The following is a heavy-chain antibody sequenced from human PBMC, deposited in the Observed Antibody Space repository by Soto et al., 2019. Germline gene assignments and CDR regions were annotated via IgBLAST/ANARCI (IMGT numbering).Heavy chain of an antibody. D-gene: IGHD5-12*01. CDR2: ISGGSIRT. CDR1: GFTFSTFA. Sequence: EVQLLESGGGLVQPGRSLRLSCAASGFTFSTFAMSWVRQAPGKGLVWVSTISGGSIRTFYADSVKGRFSISRDDSKNTLYLHINSLSPEDTAIYYCARDYGPYSGLDRTDLFDYWGQGALVTVSS. V-gene: IGHV3-23*01. J-gene: IGHJ4*02. CDR3: ARDYGPYSGLDRTDLFDY.